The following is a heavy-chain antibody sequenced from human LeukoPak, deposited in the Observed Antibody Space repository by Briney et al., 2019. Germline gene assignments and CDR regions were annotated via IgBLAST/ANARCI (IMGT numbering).Heavy chain of an antibody. J-gene: IGHJ4*02. CDR3: AKVGGEFWSGYFRYFDY. V-gene: IGHV3-23*01. CDR1: GFTFSSYA. CDR2: ISGSGGST. Sequence: PGGSLRLSCAASGFTFSSYAMSWVRQAPGKGLEWVSAISGSGGSTYYADSVKGRFTISRDNSKNTLYLQMSSLRAEDTAVYYCAKVGGEFWSGYFRYFDYWGQGTLVTVSS. D-gene: IGHD3-3*01.